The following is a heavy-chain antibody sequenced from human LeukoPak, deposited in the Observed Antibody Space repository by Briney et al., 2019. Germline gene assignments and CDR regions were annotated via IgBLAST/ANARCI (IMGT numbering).Heavy chain of an antibody. V-gene: IGHV4-39*01. J-gene: IGHJ5*02. CDR3: ARLGYYGSGSYLNWFDP. Sequence: SETLSLTCTVSGGSISSSSYYWGWIRQPPGKGLEWLGSIYYSGSTYYNPSLKSRVTISVDTSKNQFSLKLSSVTAADTAVYYCARLGYYGSGSYLNWFDPWGQGTLVTVSS. D-gene: IGHD3-10*01. CDR1: GGSISSSSYY. CDR2: IYYSGST.